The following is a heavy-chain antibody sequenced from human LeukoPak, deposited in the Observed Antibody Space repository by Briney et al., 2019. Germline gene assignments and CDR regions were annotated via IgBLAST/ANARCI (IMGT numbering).Heavy chain of an antibody. J-gene: IGHJ4*02. CDR3: AKERTLSDF. CDR1: GFTFGSSG. D-gene: IGHD2/OR15-2a*01. CDR2: TRPDGIGG. Sequence: GGSLRLSCAASGFTFGSSGMHWVRQAPGKGLEWVACTRPDGIGGYYGDSVRGRFTISRDNSKNAVYLQMNSLRTEDTAVYYCAKERTLSDFWGQGILVTVSS. V-gene: IGHV3-30*02.